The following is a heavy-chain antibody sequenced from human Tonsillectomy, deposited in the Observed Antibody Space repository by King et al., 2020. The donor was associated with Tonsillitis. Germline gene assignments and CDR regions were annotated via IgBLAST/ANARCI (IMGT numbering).Heavy chain of an antibody. CDR3: AKDRGFGYTYGSYYFDY. Sequence: VQLVASGGGLVPSGGSLRLSCAASGFTFTSHAQSWVRQAPGKGLEWVSAVSGSGDRTYYADSVRGRFTISRDNSKNTVYLQMNSLRAEDTAIYYCAKDRGFGYTYGSYYFDYWGQGTLVTVSS. V-gene: IGHV3-23*04. D-gene: IGHD5-18*01. CDR1: GFTFTSHA. J-gene: IGHJ4*02. CDR2: VSGSGDRT.